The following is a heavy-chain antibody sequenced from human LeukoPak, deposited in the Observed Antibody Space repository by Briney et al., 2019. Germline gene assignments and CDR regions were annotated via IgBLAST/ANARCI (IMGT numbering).Heavy chain of an antibody. CDR1: GFTFSSYA. D-gene: IGHD6-13*01. V-gene: IGHV3-30-3*01. CDR3: ARNKWGSSWRYYFDY. Sequence: PGGSLRLSCAASGFTFSSYAMHWVRQAPGKGLEWVAVISYDGSNKYYADSVKGRFTISRDNSKNTLYLQMNSLRAEDTAVYYCARNKWGSSWRYYFDYWGQGTLVTVSS. CDR2: ISYDGSNK. J-gene: IGHJ4*02.